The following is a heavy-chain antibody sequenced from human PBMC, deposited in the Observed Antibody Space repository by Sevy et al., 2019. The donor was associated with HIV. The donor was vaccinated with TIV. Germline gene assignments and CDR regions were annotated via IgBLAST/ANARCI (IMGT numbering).Heavy chain of an antibody. CDR3: ARCPGDYNDYYYMDV. CDR1: GGSISSYY. V-gene: IGHV4-59*01. D-gene: IGHD4-17*01. CDR2: IYYSGST. J-gene: IGHJ6*03. Sequence: SETLSLTCTVSGGSISSYYWSWIRQPPGKGLEWIGYIYYSGSTNYNPSLKSRVTISVDTSKNQFSLKLSSVTAADTAVYYCARCPGDYNDYYYMDVWGKGTTVTVSS.